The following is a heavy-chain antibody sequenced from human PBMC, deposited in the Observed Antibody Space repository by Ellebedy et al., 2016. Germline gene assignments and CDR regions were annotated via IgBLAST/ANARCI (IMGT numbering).Heavy chain of an antibody. Sequence: SETLSLTCNVFGGSVSSDYWNWIRRPPGKGLEWIGYVHHTGITKYNPSLKSRVSMSVDTSRTQFSLRLTSVTAADTAVYYCAKWNGGWYAFEVWGQGTTVTVSS. CDR2: VHHTGIT. CDR1: GGSVSSDY. CDR3: AKWNGGWYAFEV. D-gene: IGHD6-19*01. V-gene: IGHV4-59*02. J-gene: IGHJ6*02.